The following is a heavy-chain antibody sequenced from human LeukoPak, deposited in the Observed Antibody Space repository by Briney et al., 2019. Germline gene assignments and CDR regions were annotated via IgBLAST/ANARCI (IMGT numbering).Heavy chain of an antibody. Sequence: SVKVSCKASGGTFSSYAISWVRQAPGQGLEWMGRIIPILGIANYAQKFQGRVTITADKSTSTAYMELSSLRSEDTAVYYCARDDRDIVVVPAAIAFDYWGQGTLVTVSS. CDR2: IIPILGIA. V-gene: IGHV1-69*04. J-gene: IGHJ4*02. CDR3: ARDDRDIVVVPAAIAFDY. CDR1: GGTFSSYA. D-gene: IGHD2-2*02.